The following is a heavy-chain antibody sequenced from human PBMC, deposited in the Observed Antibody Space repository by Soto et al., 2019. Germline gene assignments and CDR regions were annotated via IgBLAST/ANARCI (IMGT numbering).Heavy chain of an antibody. J-gene: IGHJ3*02. V-gene: IGHV3-30-3*01. D-gene: IGHD2-21*01. Sequence: QVQLVESGGGVVQPGRSLRLSCAASGFTFSSYAMHWVRQAPGKGLEWVAVISYDGSNKYYADSVKGRFTISRDNSKNTLYLQMNSLRAGDTAVYYCARSYGTAHDAFDIRGQGTMVTVSS. CDR1: GFTFSSYA. CDR2: ISYDGSNK. CDR3: ARSYGTAHDAFDI.